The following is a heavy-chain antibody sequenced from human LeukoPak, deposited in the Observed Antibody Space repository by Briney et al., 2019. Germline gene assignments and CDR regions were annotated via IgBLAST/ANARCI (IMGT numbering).Heavy chain of an antibody. CDR3: ARAEGYCSGGSCYSFPVGY. CDR1: GGSFSGYY. Sequence: PSETLSLTCAVYGGSFSGYYWSWIRQPPGKGLEWIGEINHSGSTNYNPSLKSRVTISVDTSKNQFSLKLSSVTAADTAVYYCARAEGYCSGGSCYSFPVGYWGQGTLVTVCS. CDR2: INHSGST. J-gene: IGHJ4*02. D-gene: IGHD2-15*01. V-gene: IGHV4-34*01.